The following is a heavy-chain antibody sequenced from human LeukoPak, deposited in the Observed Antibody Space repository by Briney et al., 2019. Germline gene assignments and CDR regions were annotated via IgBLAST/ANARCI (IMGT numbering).Heavy chain of an antibody. Sequence: SETLSLTCTVSGGSISGYYWGWIRQPPGKGLEWIGSIYYSGTPYYNPSLETRLTISVDTSKSHSSLKLSSVTAADTAVYYCARRGVAAAATNFDYWGQGTLVTVSS. CDR3: ARRGVAAAATNFDY. CDR1: GGSISGYY. D-gene: IGHD3-10*01. V-gene: IGHV4-39*02. J-gene: IGHJ4*02. CDR2: IYYSGTP.